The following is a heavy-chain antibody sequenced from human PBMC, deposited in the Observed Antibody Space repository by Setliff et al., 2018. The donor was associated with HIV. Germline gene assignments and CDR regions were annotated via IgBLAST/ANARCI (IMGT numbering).Heavy chain of an antibody. V-gene: IGHV4-4*08. Sequence: SETLSLTCTVSGGSISSYYWSWIRLPPGKGLEWIGYIYTSGITNYNPSLKSRVTMSVDTSKNQFSLKLSSVTAADTAVYYCARDYSGWYYFDCWGQGTQVTVSS. D-gene: IGHD6-19*01. CDR1: GGSISSYY. J-gene: IGHJ4*02. CDR3: ARDYSGWYYFDC. CDR2: IYTSGIT.